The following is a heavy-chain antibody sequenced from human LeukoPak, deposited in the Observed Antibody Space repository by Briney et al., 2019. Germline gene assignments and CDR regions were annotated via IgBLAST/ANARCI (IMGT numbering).Heavy chain of an antibody. D-gene: IGHD6-13*01. CDR1: GGTFSSYA. CDR3: ARLLAAAGHSHDY. V-gene: IGHV1-69*05. CDR2: IIPIFGTA. J-gene: IGHJ4*02. Sequence: RASVKVSCKASGGTFSSYAISWVRQAPGQGLEWMGRIIPIFGTANYAQKFQGRVTITTDESTSTAYMELSSLRSEDTAVYYCARLLAAAGHSHDYWGQGTLVTVSS.